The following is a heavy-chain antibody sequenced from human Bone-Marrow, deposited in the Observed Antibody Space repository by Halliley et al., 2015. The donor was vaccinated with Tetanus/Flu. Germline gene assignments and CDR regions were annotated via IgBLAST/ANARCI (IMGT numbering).Heavy chain of an antibody. J-gene: IGHJ3*01. Sequence: QLVQSGAEVKKPGESLRISCKASGYTFATYWVGWVRQMPGKGLEWMGIIFPDDSDTRYSPSLEGHVTISADTSVNTAYLHWTSLKASDTAMYYCARHAGSGWYMEASSFWGQWTLVTVSS. V-gene: IGHV5-51*01. CDR2: IFPDDSDT. CDR1: GYTFATYW. CDR3: ARHAGSGWYMEASSF. D-gene: IGHD6-19*01.